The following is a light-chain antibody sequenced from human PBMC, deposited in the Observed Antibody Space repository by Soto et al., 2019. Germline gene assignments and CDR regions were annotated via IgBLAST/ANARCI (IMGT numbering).Light chain of an antibody. CDR2: SVS. V-gene: IGKV3-20*01. J-gene: IGKJ4*01. CDR3: HQYGSSPLT. Sequence: EVVLTQSPVTLSLSPGERATLSCRASQSFRGLLAWYQQKPGQAPRLLIYSVSRRATGIPDRFSASGSATDFTLTITRLEPEDFAVYYCHQYGSSPLTFGGGTKVDIK. CDR1: QSFRGL.